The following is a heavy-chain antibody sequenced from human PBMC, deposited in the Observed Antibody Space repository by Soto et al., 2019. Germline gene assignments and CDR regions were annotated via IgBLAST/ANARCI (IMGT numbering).Heavy chain of an antibody. CDR2: IIPIFGTA. V-gene: IGHV1-69*13. CDR1: GGTFSSYA. J-gene: IGHJ6*02. CDR3: ARDGNIVATIYNYYGMDV. D-gene: IGHD5-12*01. Sequence: SVKVSCKASGGTFSSYAISWVRQAPGQGLEWMGGIIPIFGTANYAQKFQGRVTITADESTSTAYMELSSLRSEDTAVYYCARDGNIVATIYNYYGMDVWGQGTTVTVSS.